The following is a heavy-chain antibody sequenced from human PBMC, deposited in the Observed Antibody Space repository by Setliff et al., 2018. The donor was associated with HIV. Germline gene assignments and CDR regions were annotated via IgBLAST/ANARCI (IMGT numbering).Heavy chain of an antibody. CDR1: GFTFRSYC. Sequence: PVGSLRLSCAASGFTFRSYCMAWVRQAPGKGLEWVSVITGDGSYTYYADSVKGRFTISRDNSKNTVYLQMNSLRAEDTAVYYCARAKGSGTYVFDIWGQGTMVTVSS. J-gene: IGHJ3*02. CDR3: ARAKGSGTYVFDI. D-gene: IGHD2-15*01. V-gene: IGHV3-21*04. CDR2: ITGDGSYT.